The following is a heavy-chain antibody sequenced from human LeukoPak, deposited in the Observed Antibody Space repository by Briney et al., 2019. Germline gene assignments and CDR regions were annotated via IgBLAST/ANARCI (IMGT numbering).Heavy chain of an antibody. J-gene: IGHJ5*02. D-gene: IGHD6-13*01. CDR3: AGVASAYGSSWGEGSFDP. CDR2: INPNSGGT. CDR1: GYTFTGYY. V-gene: IGHV1-2*02. Sequence: GASVKVSCKASGYTFTGYYMHWVPQAPGQGLEWMGWINPNSGGTNYAQKFQGRVTMTRDTSISTAYMELSRLRSDDTAVYYCAGVASAYGSSWGEGSFDPWGQGTLVTVSS.